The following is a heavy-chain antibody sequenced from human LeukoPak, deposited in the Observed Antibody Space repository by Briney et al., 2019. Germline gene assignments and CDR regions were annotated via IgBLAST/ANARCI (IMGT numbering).Heavy chain of an antibody. J-gene: IGHJ4*02. CDR2: IYYSGST. Sequence: PSETLSLTCTVSGGPISSSSYYWGWIRQPPGKGLEWIGSIYYSGSTYYNPSLKSRVTISVDTSKNQFSLKPSSVTAADTAVYYCARLLYSSGSYYFDYWGQGTLVTVSS. CDR3: ARLLYSSGSYYFDY. V-gene: IGHV4-39*01. D-gene: IGHD6-19*01. CDR1: GGPISSSSYY.